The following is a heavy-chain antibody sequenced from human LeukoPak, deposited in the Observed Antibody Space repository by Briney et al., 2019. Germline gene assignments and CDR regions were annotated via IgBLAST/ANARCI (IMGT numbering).Heavy chain of an antibody. D-gene: IGHD6-13*01. V-gene: IGHV4-34*01. CDR3: ARGGVGSSWYVLNY. J-gene: IGHJ4*02. Sequence: SETLSLTCAVYGGSFSGYYWSWIRQPPGKGLEWIGEINHSGSTNYNPSLKSRVTISVDTSKNQFSLKLSSVTAADTAVYYCARGGVGSSWYVLNYWGQGTLVTVSS. CDR2: INHSGST. CDR1: GGSFSGYY.